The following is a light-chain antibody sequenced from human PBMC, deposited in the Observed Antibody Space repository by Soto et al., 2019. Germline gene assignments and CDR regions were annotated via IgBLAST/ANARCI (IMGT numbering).Light chain of an antibody. V-gene: IGKV1-5*03. Sequence: QMTQSPSTLSASVGDRVTITCRARQNINRWLAWYQQRPGKAPNLLIHKAYTLEVGVPSRFSGSASGTEFTLTISSLQPDDFAVYFCLQYNVYPLSSGGGTKVNIK. J-gene: IGKJ4*01. CDR2: KAY. CDR1: QNINRW. CDR3: LQYNVYPLS.